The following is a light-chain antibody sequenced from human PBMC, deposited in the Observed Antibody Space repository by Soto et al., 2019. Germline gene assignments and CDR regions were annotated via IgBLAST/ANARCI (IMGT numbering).Light chain of an antibody. CDR1: QSISSW. CDR3: QQYKSFPLT. Sequence: TQVTKSPSTLSAQEGPRVTMTCLASQSISSWLAWYQQKPGKAPNLLIYDASTLESGVPSRFSGSGSGTTFTLTISSLQPDDFATYYCQQYKSFPLTFGEGTKVDIK. J-gene: IGKJ4*01. CDR2: DAS. V-gene: IGKV1-5*01.